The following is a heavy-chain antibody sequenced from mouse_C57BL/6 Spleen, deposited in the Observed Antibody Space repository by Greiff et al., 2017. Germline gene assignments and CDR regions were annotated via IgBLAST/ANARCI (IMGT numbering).Heavy chain of an antibody. V-gene: IGHV5-4*01. J-gene: IGHJ1*03. CDR2: ISDGGSYT. CDR1: GFTFSSYA. CDR3: ARDTSLRYFDV. D-gene: IGHD6-2*01. Sequence: VKLVESGGGLVKPGGSLKLSCAASGFTFSSYAMSWVRQTPEKRLEWVATISDGGSYTYYPDNVKGRFTISRDNAKNNLYLQMSHLKSEDTAMYYCARDTSLRYFDVWGTGTTVTVSS.